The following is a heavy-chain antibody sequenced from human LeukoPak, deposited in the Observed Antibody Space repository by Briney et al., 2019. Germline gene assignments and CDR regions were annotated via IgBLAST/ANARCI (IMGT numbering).Heavy chain of an antibody. J-gene: IGHJ5*02. V-gene: IGHV1-8*01. CDR2: MNPNSGNT. CDR3: ARATSLYDSSGYYFFFDP. D-gene: IGHD3-22*01. CDR1: GYTFTSYD. Sequence: ASVKVSCKASGYTFTSYDTNWVRQATGQGLEWMGWMNPNSGNTGYAQKFQGRVTMTRNTSISTAYMELSSLRSEDTAVYYCARATSLYDSSGYYFFFDPWGQGTLVTVSS.